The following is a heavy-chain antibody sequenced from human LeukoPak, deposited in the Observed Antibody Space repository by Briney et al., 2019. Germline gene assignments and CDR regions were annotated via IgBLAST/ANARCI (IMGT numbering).Heavy chain of an antibody. D-gene: IGHD1-26*01. Sequence: SVKVSCKASGGTFSSYAISWVRQAPGQGLEWMGGIIPIFGTANYAQKFQGRVTITADESTSTAYMGLSSLRSEDTAVYYCASQVGSRGAFDIWGQGTMVTVSS. CDR3: ASQVGSRGAFDI. J-gene: IGHJ3*02. CDR1: GGTFSSYA. CDR2: IIPIFGTA. V-gene: IGHV1-69*13.